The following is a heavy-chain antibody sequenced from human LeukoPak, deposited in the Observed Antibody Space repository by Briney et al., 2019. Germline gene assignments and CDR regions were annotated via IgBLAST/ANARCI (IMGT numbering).Heavy chain of an antibody. V-gene: IGHV3-21*01. CDR2: ISSSSTYT. Sequence: GGSLRLSCAASGFTFSSYGMSWVRQAPGKGLEWVSSISSSSTYTYYADSVKGRFTISRDNARNSLYLQMNSLRAEDTALYYCVPPLYGSGIYPILSWGQGTLVIVSS. CDR3: VPPLYGSGIYPILS. J-gene: IGHJ5*02. D-gene: IGHD3-10*01. CDR1: GFTFSSYG.